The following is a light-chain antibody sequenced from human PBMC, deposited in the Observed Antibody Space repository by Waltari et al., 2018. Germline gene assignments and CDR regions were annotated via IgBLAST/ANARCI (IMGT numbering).Light chain of an antibody. J-gene: IGKJ1*01. CDR1: QSVSSN. CDR3: QQYNNWPQWT. Sequence: DIVMTQSPATLSVSTGDSATLSCRASQSVSSNLDWYQQKPGQAPRLLIYGASTRATGIPARFSGSGSGTEFTLTISSLQSEDFAVYYCQQYNNWPQWTFGQGTKVEIK. V-gene: IGKV3-15*01. CDR2: GAS.